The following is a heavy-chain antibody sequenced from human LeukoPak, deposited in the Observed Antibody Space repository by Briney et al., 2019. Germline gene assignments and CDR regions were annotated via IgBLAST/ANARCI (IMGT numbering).Heavy chain of an antibody. D-gene: IGHD2-2*01. J-gene: IGHJ6*03. CDR1: GGTFSSYA. V-gene: IGHV1-69*05. CDR2: IIPIFGTA. CDR3: ARDRDVVVPAAIGYYYYYYMDV. Sequence: VASVKVSCKASGGTFSSYAISWVRQAPGQGLEWMGRIIPIFGTANYAQKFQGRVTITTGESTSTAYMELSSLRSEDTAVYYCARDRDVVVPAAIGYYYYYYMDVWGKGTTVTVSS.